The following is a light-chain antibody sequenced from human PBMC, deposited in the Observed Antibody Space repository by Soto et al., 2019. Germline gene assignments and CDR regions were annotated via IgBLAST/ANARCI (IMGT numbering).Light chain of an antibody. J-gene: IGKJ2*01. CDR2: DAS. V-gene: IGKV1-33*01. CDR3: QQYDELPYT. CDR1: QGIRND. Sequence: DIPMTQSPSSLSASVGDRVTITCRASQGIRNDLGWYQQKPGKAPKLLISDASNLEPGVPSSFSASGSGTDFTFTISGLQPGDRATYFCQQYDELPYTFGGGTRLEI.